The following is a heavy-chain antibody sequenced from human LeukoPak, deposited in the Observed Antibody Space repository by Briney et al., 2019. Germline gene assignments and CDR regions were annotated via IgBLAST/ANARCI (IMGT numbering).Heavy chain of an antibody. D-gene: IGHD3-22*01. CDR1: GGSISSYY. V-gene: IGHV4-59*01. CDR3: AREPPTYYYDSSGYYRRNAFDI. CDR2: IYYSGST. J-gene: IGHJ3*02. Sequence: SGTLSLTCTVSGGSISSYYWSWIRQPPGKGLEWIGYIYYSGSTDYNPSLKSRVTISVDTSKNQFSLKLSSVTAADTAVYYCAREPPTYYYDSSGYYRRNAFDIWGQGTMVTVSS.